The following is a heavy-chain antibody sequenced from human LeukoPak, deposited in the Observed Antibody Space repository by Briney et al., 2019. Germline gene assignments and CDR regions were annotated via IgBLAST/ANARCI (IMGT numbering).Heavy chain of an antibody. J-gene: IGHJ4*02. CDR1: GFTFSRYS. V-gene: IGHV3-48*02. CDR3: AREDYYDSSGYSY. Sequence: GGSLRLSCAASGFTFSRYSMNWVRQAPGKELEWVSYISSSSSTIYYADSVKGRFTISRDNAKNSLYLQMNSLRDEDTAVYYCAREDYYDSSGYSYWGQGTLVTVSS. D-gene: IGHD3-22*01. CDR2: ISSSSSTI.